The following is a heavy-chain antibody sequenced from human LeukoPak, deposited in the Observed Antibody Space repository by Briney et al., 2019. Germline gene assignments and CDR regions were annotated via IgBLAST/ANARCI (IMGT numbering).Heavy chain of an antibody. V-gene: IGHV4-59*10. Sequence: SETLSLTCAVYGGSFSGYYWSWIRQPAGKGLEWIGRIYTSGSTNYNPSLKGRVTMSVDTSKNQFSLKLSSVTAADTAVYYCASYDFWSGSDYWGQGTLVTVSS. CDR1: GGSFSGYY. CDR3: ASYDFWSGSDY. D-gene: IGHD3-3*01. J-gene: IGHJ4*02. CDR2: IYTSGST.